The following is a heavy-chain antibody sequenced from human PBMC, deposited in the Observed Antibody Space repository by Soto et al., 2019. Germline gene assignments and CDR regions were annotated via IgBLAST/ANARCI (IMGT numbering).Heavy chain of an antibody. CDR3: ARDCTNGVCYPSYHYGMDV. J-gene: IGHJ6*02. V-gene: IGHV6-1*01. CDR2: TYYRSKWYN. Sequence: SQTLSLTCAISGDSVSSNSAAWNWIRQSPSRGLEWLGRTYYRSKWYNDYAVSVKSRITINPDTSKNQFSLQLNSVTPEDTAVYYCARDCTNGVCYPSYHYGMDVRGQGTTVTVSS. CDR1: GDSVSSNSAA. D-gene: IGHD2-8*01.